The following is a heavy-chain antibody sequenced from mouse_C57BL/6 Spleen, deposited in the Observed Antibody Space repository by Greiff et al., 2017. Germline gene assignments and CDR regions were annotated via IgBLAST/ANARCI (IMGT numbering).Heavy chain of an antibody. CDR3: ARHNFPYYYGSSYGYFDV. Sequence: EVQLVESGGGLVQPGGSLKLSCAASGFTFSDYYMYWVRQTPEKRLEWVAYISNGGGSTYYPDTVKGRFTISRDNASNTLYLQMSRLKSEDIAMNYWARHNFPYYYGSSYGYFDVWGTGTTVTVSS. D-gene: IGHD1-1*01. V-gene: IGHV5-12*01. CDR2: ISNGGGST. CDR1: GFTFSDYY. J-gene: IGHJ1*03.